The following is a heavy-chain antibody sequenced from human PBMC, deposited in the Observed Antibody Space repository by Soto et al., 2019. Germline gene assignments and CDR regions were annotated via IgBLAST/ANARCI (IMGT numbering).Heavy chain of an antibody. V-gene: IGHV3-21*01. CDR3: ARDRRRAAAGTYYYYYGMDV. CDR1: GFTFSSYS. Sequence: GGSLRLSCAASGFTFSSYSMNWVRQAPGKGLEWVSSISSSSSYIYYADSVKGRFTISRDNAKNSLYLQMNSLRAEDTAVYYCARDRRRAAAGTYYYYYGMDVWGQGTTVTVSS. CDR2: ISSSSSYI. D-gene: IGHD6-13*01. J-gene: IGHJ6*02.